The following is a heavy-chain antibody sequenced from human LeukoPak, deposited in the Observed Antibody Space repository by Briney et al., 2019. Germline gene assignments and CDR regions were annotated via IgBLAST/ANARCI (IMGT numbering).Heavy chain of an antibody. D-gene: IGHD1-26*01. CDR2: IYYSGST. CDR3: ARALYSGEYYFDY. CDR1: GGSISSYY. J-gene: IGHJ4*02. V-gene: IGHV4-59*01. Sequence: SETLSLTCTVSGGSISSYYWSWLRQPPGKGLEWIGYIYYSGSTNYNPSLKSRVTISVDTSKNQFSLKLSSVTAADTAVYYCARALYSGEYYFDYWGQGTLVTVSS.